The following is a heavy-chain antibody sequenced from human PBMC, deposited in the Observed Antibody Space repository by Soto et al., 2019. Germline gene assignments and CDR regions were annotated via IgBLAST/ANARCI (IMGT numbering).Heavy chain of an antibody. CDR2: IKEDGGVK. V-gene: IGHV3-7*03. Sequence: EVQLVESVGGLVQPGGSLRLSCTASVSGFSISYYWMSWVRQAPGKGLEWVAHIKEDGGVKLYADSVEGRFTISRDNAKNTLYLELDSLRVEDTAGYFCSSTENSAGQHWGPGTLVTVSS. CDR1: GFSISYYW. CDR3: SSTENSAGQH. J-gene: IGHJ4*02. D-gene: IGHD6-13*01.